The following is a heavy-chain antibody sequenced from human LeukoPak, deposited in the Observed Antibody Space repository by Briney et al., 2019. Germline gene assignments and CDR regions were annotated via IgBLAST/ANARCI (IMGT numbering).Heavy chain of an antibody. CDR2: VNPKNGAT. J-gene: IGHJ4*02. V-gene: IGHV1-2*02. Sequence: ASVKVSCKPSGYTFTGFYLHWVRQAPGQGLQWMGWVNPKNGATKYSQTFRGRVTMTMDTSIDTAYMELSSLTSDDTAIYYCARPTHRLTVTTAIDYWGQGTLVTVSS. CDR3: ARPTHRLTVTTAIDY. D-gene: IGHD4-17*01. CDR1: GYTFTGFY.